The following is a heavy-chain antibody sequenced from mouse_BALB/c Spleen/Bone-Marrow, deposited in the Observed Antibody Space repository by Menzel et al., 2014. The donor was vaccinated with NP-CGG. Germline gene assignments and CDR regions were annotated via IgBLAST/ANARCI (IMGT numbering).Heavy chain of an antibody. J-gene: IGHJ3*01. CDR1: GFTFSDYY. CDR3: ARDGHYKYAWFAY. D-gene: IGHD2-14*01. Sequence: EVMLVESGGDLVKPGGSLKLSCAASGFTFSDYYMYWVRQTPEKRLEWVATISDGGSYTYYPDSVKGRFTISRDNAKNNLYLHMSSLKSEDTAMYYCARDGHYKYAWFAYWGQGTLVTVSA. V-gene: IGHV5-4*02. CDR2: ISDGGSYT.